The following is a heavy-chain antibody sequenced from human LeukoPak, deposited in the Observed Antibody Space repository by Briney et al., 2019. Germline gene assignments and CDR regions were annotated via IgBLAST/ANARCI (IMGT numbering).Heavy chain of an antibody. V-gene: IGHV4-34*01. CDR1: GGSFSGYY. D-gene: IGHD3-22*01. CDR2: INHSGST. J-gene: IGHJ4*02. Sequence: SETLSLTCAVYGGSFSGYYWSWIRQPPGKGLEWIGEINHSGSTNYNPSLKSRVTISVDTSKNQFSLKLSSVTAADTAVYYCARVRYYDSSGYSKRLDYFDYWGQGTLVTVSS. CDR3: ARVRYYDSSGYSKRLDYFDY.